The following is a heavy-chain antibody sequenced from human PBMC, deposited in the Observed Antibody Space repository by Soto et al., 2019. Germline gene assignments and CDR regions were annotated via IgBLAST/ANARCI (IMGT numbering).Heavy chain of an antibody. J-gene: IGHJ4*02. CDR2: INAGNGNT. V-gene: IGHV1-3*05. Sequence: QVQLVQSGAEEKKPGASVKVSCKASGDTFTGYAFHWVRQAPGQRLEWMGWINAGNGNTKYSQKFQGRVTITRDTSASTACMELSSLRSEDTAVYYCARAVAVPADFDYWGQGTLVTVSS. CDR1: GDTFTGYA. D-gene: IGHD6-19*01. CDR3: ARAVAVPADFDY.